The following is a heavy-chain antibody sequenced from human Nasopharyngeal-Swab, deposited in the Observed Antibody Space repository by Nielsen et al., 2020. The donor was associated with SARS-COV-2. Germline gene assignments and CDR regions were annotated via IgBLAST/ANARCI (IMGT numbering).Heavy chain of an antibody. J-gene: IGHJ6*02. CDR3: ASVGFGHRVRRGGGMDV. D-gene: IGHD3-10*01. Sequence: WIRQPPGKGLEWIGEINYSGSTNYNPSLKSRVTISVDTSKNQFSLKLSSVTAADTAVYYCASVGFGHRVRRGGGMDVWGQGTTVTVSS. CDR2: INYSGST. V-gene: IGHV4-34*01.